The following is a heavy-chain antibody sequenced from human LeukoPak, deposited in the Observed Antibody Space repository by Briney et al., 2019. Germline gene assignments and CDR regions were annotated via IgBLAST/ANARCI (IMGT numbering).Heavy chain of an antibody. Sequence: SETLSLTCTVSGGSISSYYWSWIRQPLGKGLEWIGYIYYSGSTNYNPSLKSRVTISVDTSKNQFSLKLSSVTAADTAVYYCARGHDGYNCDWGQGTLVTVSS. D-gene: IGHD5-24*01. CDR3: ARGHDGYNCD. CDR2: IYYSGST. CDR1: GGSISSYY. V-gene: IGHV4-59*01. J-gene: IGHJ4*02.